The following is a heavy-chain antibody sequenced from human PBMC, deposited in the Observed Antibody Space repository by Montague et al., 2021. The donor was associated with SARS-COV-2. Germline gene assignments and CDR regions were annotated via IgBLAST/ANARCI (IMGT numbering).Heavy chain of an antibody. CDR3: ARDCYDYGSGSYQRWFDP. CDR2: IYHSGST. CDR1: GYSISSGYY. Sequence: SETLSLTCTVSGYSISSGYYWGWIRQPPGKGLEWIGSIYHSGSTYYNPSRESRVTISVDTSKNQFSLKLSSVTAADTAVYYCARDCYDYGSGSYQRWFDPWGQGTLVTVSS. J-gene: IGHJ5*02. D-gene: IGHD3-10*01. V-gene: IGHV4-38-2*02.